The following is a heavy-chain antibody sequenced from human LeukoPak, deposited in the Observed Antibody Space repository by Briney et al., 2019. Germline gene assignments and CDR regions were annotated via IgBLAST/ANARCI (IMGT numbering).Heavy chain of an antibody. CDR2: INQRGSDT. Sequence: AESLTLSCAASGFTLSRHWMCWGRQPQAKGLEWEANINQRGSDTYYVDSVKGRRITSTDDAEKSQYLQMKRLRVEHTAVYYCARVDGYNNGWYDYWGQGTLVTVSS. CDR1: GFTLSRHW. CDR3: ARVDGYNNGWYDY. V-gene: IGHV3-7*05. D-gene: IGHD6-19*01. J-gene: IGHJ4*02.